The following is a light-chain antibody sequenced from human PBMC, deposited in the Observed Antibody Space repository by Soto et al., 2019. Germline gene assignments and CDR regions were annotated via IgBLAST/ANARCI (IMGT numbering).Light chain of an antibody. CDR1: QSVLYSSNNKNY. CDR3: QQYYSTPGT. CDR2: WAS. Sequence: DIVMTQSPDSLAVSLGERATINCKSSQSVLYSSNNKNYLAWYQQKPGQPPKLLIYWASTRESGVPDRFSGSGSGTDFTLTISSLLAEDGAVYYCQQYYSTPGTFGQGTKLEIK. V-gene: IGKV4-1*01. J-gene: IGKJ2*01.